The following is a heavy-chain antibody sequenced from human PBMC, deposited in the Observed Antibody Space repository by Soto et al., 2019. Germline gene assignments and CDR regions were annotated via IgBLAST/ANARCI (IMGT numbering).Heavy chain of an antibody. J-gene: IGHJ5*02. CDR2: IKEDGSEK. V-gene: IGHV3-7*03. CDR1: GFILRNYW. CDR3: ARYRSLDP. D-gene: IGHD3-16*02. Sequence: GGSLRLSCAASGFILRNYWMSWVRQAPGMGLQWVASIKEDGSEKYYVDPVKGRFTISRENAKNSLYLQMNSLRAEDTAVYYCARYRSLDPWGQGILVTVSS.